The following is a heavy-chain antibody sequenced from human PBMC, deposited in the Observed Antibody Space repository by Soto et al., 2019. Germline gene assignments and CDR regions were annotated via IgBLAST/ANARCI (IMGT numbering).Heavy chain of an antibody. Sequence: EVKLLESGGDLVQPGGSLRLSCAASGFTFGSYTMSWVRQAPGKGLEWVSGVSASGANTYYADSVKGRFTISRDNSKDTLYLQINSLRADDTAVYYCAKTRPLTYGNGWPIGYWGQGTLVTVSS. CDR2: VSASGANT. D-gene: IGHD6-19*01. V-gene: IGHV3-23*01. CDR3: AKTRPLTYGNGWPIGY. CDR1: GFTFGSYT. J-gene: IGHJ4*02.